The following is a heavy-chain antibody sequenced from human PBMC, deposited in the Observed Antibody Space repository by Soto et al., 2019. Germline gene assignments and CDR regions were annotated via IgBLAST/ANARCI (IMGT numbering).Heavy chain of an antibody. Sequence: QVQLVESGGGVVQPGRSLRLSCAAAGFTFSSYGMHWVRQAPGKGLEWVAVIWYDGSNKYYADSVKGRFTISRDNSKNTLYLQMNSLRAEDTAVYYCARDGSSYDSSGYYPYFDYWGQGTLVTVSS. D-gene: IGHD3-22*01. V-gene: IGHV3-33*01. CDR2: IWYDGSNK. CDR1: GFTFSSYG. CDR3: ARDGSSYDSSGYYPYFDY. J-gene: IGHJ4*02.